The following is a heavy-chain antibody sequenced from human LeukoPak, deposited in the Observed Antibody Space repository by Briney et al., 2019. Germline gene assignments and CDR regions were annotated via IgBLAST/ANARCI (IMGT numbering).Heavy chain of an antibody. Sequence: GASVKVPCKVSGYTLTELSMHWVRQAPGKGLEWMGGFDPEDGETIYAQKFQGRVTMTEDTSTDTAYMELSSLRSEDTAVYYCATVNPYGSGSYLDYWGQGTLVTVSS. CDR1: GYTLTELS. D-gene: IGHD3-10*01. J-gene: IGHJ4*02. CDR2: FDPEDGET. V-gene: IGHV1-24*01. CDR3: ATVNPYGSGSYLDY.